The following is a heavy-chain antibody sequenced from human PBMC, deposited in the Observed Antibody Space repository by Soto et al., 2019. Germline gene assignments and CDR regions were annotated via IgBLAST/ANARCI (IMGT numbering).Heavy chain of an antibody. CDR1: GGTFSSYA. CDR2: IIPIFGTA. CDR3: ARTPSMIVVVIDYWFDP. J-gene: IGHJ5*02. V-gene: IGHV1-69*06. D-gene: IGHD3-22*01. Sequence: ASVKVSCKASGGTFSSYAISWVRHAPGQGLEWMGGIIPIFGTANYAQKFQGRVTITADKSTSTAYMELSSLRSEDTAVYYCARTPSMIVVVIDYWFDPWGQGTLVTVSS.